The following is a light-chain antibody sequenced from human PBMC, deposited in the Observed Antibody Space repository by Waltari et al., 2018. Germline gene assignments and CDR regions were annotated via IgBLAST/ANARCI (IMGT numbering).Light chain of an antibody. J-gene: IGLJ2*01. CDR2: SVY. CDR3: AAWDDSLNAVI. Sequence: SVLTQPPSASGTPGQRVSLSCSGRSSNIGSNSVTWYQQLPGTAPKLLIYSVYQRPSGVPDRFSGSKSGTSASLAISWLQSEDEADYYCAAWDDSLNAVIFGGGTKLTVL. V-gene: IGLV1-44*01. CDR1: SSNIGSNS.